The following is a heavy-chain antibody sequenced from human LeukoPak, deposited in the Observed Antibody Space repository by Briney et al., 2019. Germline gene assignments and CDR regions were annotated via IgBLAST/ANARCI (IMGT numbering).Heavy chain of an antibody. Sequence: SETLSLTCTVSGGSISSYYWSWIRQPPGKGREWIGYIYYSGSTNYNPSLKSRVTISVDTSKNQLSLKLSSVTAADTAVYYCARVGRYCTNGVCYFDYWGQGTLVTVSS. CDR3: ARVGRYCTNGVCYFDY. D-gene: IGHD2-8*01. J-gene: IGHJ4*02. V-gene: IGHV4-59*08. CDR1: GGSISSYY. CDR2: IYYSGST.